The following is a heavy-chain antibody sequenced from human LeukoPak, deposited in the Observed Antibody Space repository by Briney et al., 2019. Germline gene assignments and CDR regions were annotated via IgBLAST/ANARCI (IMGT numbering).Heavy chain of an antibody. Sequence: ASVKVSCKVSGYTLTELSMHWVRQAPGKGLEWMGGFDPEDGETIYAQRFQGRVTMTEDTSTDTAYMELSSLRSEDTAVYYCATGISSADVGGAFDIWGQGTMVTVSS. J-gene: IGHJ3*02. V-gene: IGHV1-24*01. D-gene: IGHD6-13*01. CDR1: GYTLTELS. CDR2: FDPEDGET. CDR3: ATGISSADVGGAFDI.